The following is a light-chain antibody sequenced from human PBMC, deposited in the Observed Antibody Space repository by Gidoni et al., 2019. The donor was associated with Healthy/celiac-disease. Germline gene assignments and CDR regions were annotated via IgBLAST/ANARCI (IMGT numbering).Light chain of an antibody. Sequence: DIVMTQSPLSLPVTPGGPASISCRSSQSLLHSNGYNYLDWYLQKPGQSPQLLIYLGSNRASGVPDRFSGRGSGTDFTLKISRVEAEDVGVYYCMQALQTFNFGGGTKVEIK. V-gene: IGKV2-28*01. CDR3: MQALQTFN. J-gene: IGKJ4*01. CDR2: LGS. CDR1: QSLLHSNGYNY.